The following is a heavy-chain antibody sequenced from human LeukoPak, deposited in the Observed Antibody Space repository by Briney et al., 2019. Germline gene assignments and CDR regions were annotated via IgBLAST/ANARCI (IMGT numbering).Heavy chain of an antibody. Sequence: SETLSLTCAVYGGSFIGYYWSWIRQPPGKGLEWIGYIYYSGSTNYNPSLKSRVTISVDTSKNQFSLKLSSVTAADTAVYYCARGAYRSYYAFDIWGQGTMVTVSS. CDR1: GGSFIGYY. D-gene: IGHD1-26*01. V-gene: IGHV4-59*01. CDR2: IYYSGST. CDR3: ARGAYRSYYAFDI. J-gene: IGHJ3*02.